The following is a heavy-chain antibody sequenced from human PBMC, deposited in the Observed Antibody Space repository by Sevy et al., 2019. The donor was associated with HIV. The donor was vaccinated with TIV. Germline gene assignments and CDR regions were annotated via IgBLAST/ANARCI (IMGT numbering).Heavy chain of an antibody. Sequence: GGSLRLSCAASGFTVSSNYMSWVRQAPGKGLEWVSVIYSGGSTYYADSVKGRFTISRGNSKNKLYLQMIGLRAEDTAVYYCARVTDCSGGSCYFLSAFDIWGQGTMVTVSS. CDR1: GFTVSSNY. V-gene: IGHV3-53*01. D-gene: IGHD2-15*01. CDR2: IYSGGST. J-gene: IGHJ3*02. CDR3: ARVTDCSGGSCYFLSAFDI.